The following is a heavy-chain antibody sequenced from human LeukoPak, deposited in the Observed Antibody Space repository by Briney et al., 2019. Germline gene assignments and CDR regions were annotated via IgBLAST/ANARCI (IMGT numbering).Heavy chain of an antibody. CDR2: IKSDGSST. J-gene: IGHJ5*02. CDR1: GFTFSGQW. Sequence: TGGSLRLSCAASGFTFSGQWMHWVRQAPGKGLVWVSRIKSDGSSTYYADSAKGRFTISRDNAKNTLYLQMNSLRAEDTAVYYCARSDWFDPWGQGTLVTVSS. CDR3: ARSDWFDP. V-gene: IGHV3-74*01.